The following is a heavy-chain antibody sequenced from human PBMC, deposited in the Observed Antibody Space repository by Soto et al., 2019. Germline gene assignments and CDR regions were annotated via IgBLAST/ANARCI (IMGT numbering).Heavy chain of an antibody. Sequence: QVTLKESGPVLVKPTETLTLTCTVSGFSLSNARMGVSWIRQPPGKALEWLAHIFSNDEKSYSTSLKSRLTISKDPSKSQVVLTKTNMDPVETATYYCARHGRGVGTRPLYYWGQGTLVTVSS. V-gene: IGHV2-26*01. D-gene: IGHD1-26*01. CDR2: IFSNDEK. CDR3: ARHGRGVGTRPLYY. J-gene: IGHJ4*02. CDR1: GFSLSNARMG.